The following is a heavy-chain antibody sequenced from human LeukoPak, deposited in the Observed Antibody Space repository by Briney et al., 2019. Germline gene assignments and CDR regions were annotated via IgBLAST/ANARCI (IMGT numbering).Heavy chain of an antibody. CDR3: ARHAKDYDILTGYYVGPIDY. D-gene: IGHD3-9*01. Sequence: PSETLSLTCAVYGGSFSGYYWSWIRQPPGKGLEWIGEINHSGSTNYNPSLKSRVTISVDESKNQFSLKVSSVTASDTAVYYCARHAKDYDILTGYYVGPIDYWGQGTLVTVSS. CDR2: INHSGST. V-gene: IGHV4-34*01. CDR1: GGSFSGYY. J-gene: IGHJ4*02.